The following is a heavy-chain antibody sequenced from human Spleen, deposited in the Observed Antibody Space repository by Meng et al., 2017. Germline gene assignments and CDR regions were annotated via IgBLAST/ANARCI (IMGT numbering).Heavy chain of an antibody. D-gene: IGHD3-10*01. CDR3: ARAPFSVGPIYGSINRFDP. Sequence: QWQLQLWGAWLLKPSGPLSLTCTVSGDSISIGGYYWSWIRHPPGKGLEWIGYMYDSESIYYNPSLKSRVTISVDTSQNHFSLKMSSVTAADTAVYHCARAPFSVGPIYGSINRFDPWGQGILVTVSS. CDR2: MYDSESI. V-gene: IGHV4-31*03. CDR1: GDSISIGGYY. J-gene: IGHJ5*02.